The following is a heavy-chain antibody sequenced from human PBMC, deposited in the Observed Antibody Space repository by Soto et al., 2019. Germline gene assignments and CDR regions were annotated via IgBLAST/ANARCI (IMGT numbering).Heavy chain of an antibody. V-gene: IGHV4-34*01. D-gene: IGHD6-13*01. CDR3: ARGSASKWYSSSWYSGNWFDP. CDR2: IKHSGST. CDR1: GGSFSGYY. J-gene: IGHJ5*02. Sequence: QVQLQQWGAGLLKPSETLSLTCAVYGGSFSGYYWSWIRQPPGKGLEWIGEIKHSGSTNYNPSLKSRVTISVDTSKNQFSLKLSSVTAADTAVYYCARGSASKWYSSSWYSGNWFDPWGQGTLVTVSS.